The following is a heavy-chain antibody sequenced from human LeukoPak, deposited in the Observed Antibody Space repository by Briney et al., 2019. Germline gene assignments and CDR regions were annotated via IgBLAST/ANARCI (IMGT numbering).Heavy chain of an antibody. J-gene: IGHJ4*02. Sequence: ASVKVSCKASGYTFTSYAMHWVRQAPGQRLGWMGWSNAGNGNTKYSQEFQGRVTITRDTSASTAYMELSSLRSEDMAVYYRARAYNYYDSSGYYLGYYFDYWGQGTLVTVSS. V-gene: IGHV1-3*02. D-gene: IGHD3-22*01. CDR2: SNAGNGNT. CDR3: ARAYNYYDSSGYYLGYYFDY. CDR1: GYTFTSYA.